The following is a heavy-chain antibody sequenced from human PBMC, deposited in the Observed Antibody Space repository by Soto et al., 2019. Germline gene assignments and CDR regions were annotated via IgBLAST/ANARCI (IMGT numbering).Heavy chain of an antibody. CDR3: ARSGGYYLDAFDI. D-gene: IGHD3-22*01. J-gene: IGHJ3*02. CDR2: IYYSGST. Sequence: PSETLSLTCPVSGGSISSGGYYWSWVRQHPGKGLEWIGYIYYSGSTYYNPSLKSRVTISVDTSKNQFSLKLSSVTAADTAVYYCARSGGYYLDAFDIWGQGTMVTVSS. CDR1: GGSISSGGYY. V-gene: IGHV4-31*02.